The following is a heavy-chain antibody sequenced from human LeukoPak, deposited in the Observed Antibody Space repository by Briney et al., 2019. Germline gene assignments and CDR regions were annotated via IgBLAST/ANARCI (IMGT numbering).Heavy chain of an antibody. D-gene: IGHD6-19*01. CDR3: ARDLIPGGIAVAGYFDY. CDR1: GFSFSSYW. V-gene: IGHV3-74*01. CDR2: INSDGSST. J-gene: IGHJ4*02. Sequence: PGGSLRLSCAASGFSFSSYWMHWVRQAPGKGLVWVSRINSDGSSTTYADSVKGRFTISRDNAKNTLYLQMNSLRAEDTAVYYCARDLIPGGIAVAGYFDYWGQGTLVTVSS.